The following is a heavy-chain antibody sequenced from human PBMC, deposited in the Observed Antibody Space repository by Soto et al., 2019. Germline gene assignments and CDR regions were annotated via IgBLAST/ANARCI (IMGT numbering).Heavy chain of an antibody. CDR3: AKLNIVGAADAFDI. CDR2: ISYDGSNK. J-gene: IGHJ3*02. V-gene: IGHV3-30*18. D-gene: IGHD1-26*01. CDR1: GFTFSSYG. Sequence: PGGSLRLSCAASGFTFSSYGMHWVRQAPGKGLEWVAVISYDGSNKYYADSVKGRFTISRDNSKNTLYLQMNSLRAEDTAVYYCAKLNIVGAADAFDIWGQGTMVTVSS.